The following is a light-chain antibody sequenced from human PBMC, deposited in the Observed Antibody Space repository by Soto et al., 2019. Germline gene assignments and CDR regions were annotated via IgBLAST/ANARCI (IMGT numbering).Light chain of an antibody. CDR1: SSDVGTYNL. CDR3: CSYAGSTTPVI. Sequence: QSVLTQPASVSGSPGQSITISCTGTSSDVGTYNLVSWYQQYPGKAPKLTIYEVNKWPSGVAYRFSGSKSGNTASLTISGLQAEDEADYYCCSYAGSTTPVIFGGGTKLTVL. CDR2: EVN. V-gene: IGLV2-23*02. J-gene: IGLJ2*01.